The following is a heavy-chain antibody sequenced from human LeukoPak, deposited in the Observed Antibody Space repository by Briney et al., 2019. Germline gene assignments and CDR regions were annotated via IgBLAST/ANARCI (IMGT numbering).Heavy chain of an antibody. Sequence: SETLSLTCTVSGGSIFSYYWNWIRQSPGKGLEWVGYIYANGITTYNPSLRSRESISIDTSRNQFSLRLTSVTAADTATYYCARRAYYDSSGYKPTAGYFDLWGRGTLVTVSS. V-gene: IGHV4-4*08. CDR3: ARRAYYDSSGYKPTAGYFDL. J-gene: IGHJ2*01. D-gene: IGHD3-22*01. CDR1: GGSIFSYY. CDR2: IYANGIT.